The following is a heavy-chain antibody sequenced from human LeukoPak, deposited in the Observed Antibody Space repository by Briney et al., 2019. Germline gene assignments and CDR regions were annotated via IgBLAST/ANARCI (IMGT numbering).Heavy chain of an antibody. V-gene: IGHV3-7*03. CDR2: IKDGGRED. CDR3: ARDNGGYFDT. CDR1: GFTVSNDH. Sequence: GGSLRLSCAASGFTVSNDHMNWVRQAPGKGLERVANIKDGGREDIYVKSVKGRFAISRDDAKSTLYLQMDSLRGDDTALYYCARDNGGYFDTWGRGTPVTVSS. D-gene: IGHD1-1*01. J-gene: IGHJ5*02.